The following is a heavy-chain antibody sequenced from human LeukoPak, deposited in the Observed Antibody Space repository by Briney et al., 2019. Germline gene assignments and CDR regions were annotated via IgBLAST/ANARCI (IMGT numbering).Heavy chain of an antibody. D-gene: IGHD3-16*01. CDR3: AKVTGGDMITYGGLDY. Sequence: PGGSLRLSCAASGFTFSNYAMHWVRQAPGEGLEWVAIISYDGSNKYYADSVKGRLTISRDNSENTLYLQMNSLRAEDTAVYYCAKVTGGDMITYGGLDYWGQGTLVTVSS. CDR1: GFTFSNYA. CDR2: ISYDGSNK. J-gene: IGHJ4*02. V-gene: IGHV3-30-3*01.